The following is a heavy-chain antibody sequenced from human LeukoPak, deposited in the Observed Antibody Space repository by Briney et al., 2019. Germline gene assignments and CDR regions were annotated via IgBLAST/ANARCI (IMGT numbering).Heavy chain of an antibody. CDR1: GFTFSGYY. J-gene: IGHJ4*02. V-gene: IGHV3-11*06. CDR2: ISSTGSST. Sequence: GGSLRLSCAASGFTFSGYYMSWIRQAPGKGLEWVSYISSTGSSTNQADSVKGRFTISRDKAKNSLYLQMNSLRAEDTAVYYCARVTMIVGEFDFWGQGTLVTVSS. D-gene: IGHD3-22*01. CDR3: ARVTMIVGEFDF.